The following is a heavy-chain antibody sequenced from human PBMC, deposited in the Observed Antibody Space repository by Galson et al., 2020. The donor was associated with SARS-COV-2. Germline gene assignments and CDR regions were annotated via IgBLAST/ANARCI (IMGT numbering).Heavy chain of an antibody. D-gene: IGHD1-26*01. V-gene: IGHV1-18*01. CDR3: ARTLRRGGSLADAFDI. Sequence: ASVKVSCKASGYTFTSYGISWVRQAPGQGLEWMGWISAYNGDTNYAQKLQGRVTMTTDTSTSTAYMELRSLRSDDTAVYYCARTLRRGGSLADAFDIWGQGTMVTISS. CDR2: ISAYNGDT. J-gene: IGHJ3*02. CDR1: GYTFTSYG.